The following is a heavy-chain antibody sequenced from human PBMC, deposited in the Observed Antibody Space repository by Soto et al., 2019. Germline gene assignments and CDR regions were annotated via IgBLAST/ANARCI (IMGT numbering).Heavy chain of an antibody. CDR1: GFSFVNYA. J-gene: IGHJ4*02. D-gene: IGHD6-19*01. CDR2: LSVSGTST. V-gene: IGHV3-23*01. CDR3: AKATTNGGWFNPFDS. Sequence: GGSLRLSCAASGFSFVNYAMNWVRQAPGKGLEWVSGLSVSGTSTYYADSVKGRFTISRDNSRDTLFLQMSSLTADDTAVYYCAKATTNGGWFNPFDSWGQGALVTVSS.